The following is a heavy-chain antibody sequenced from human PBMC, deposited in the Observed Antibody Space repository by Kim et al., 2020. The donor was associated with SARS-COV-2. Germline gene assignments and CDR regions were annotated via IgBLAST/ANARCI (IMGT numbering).Heavy chain of an antibody. CDR2: K. CDR3: ARDEVGATLDY. J-gene: IGHJ4*02. D-gene: IGHD1-26*01. V-gene: IGHV3-33*01. Sequence: KYYADSVKGRFTNSRDNSKNTLYLQMNSLRAEDTAVYYCARDEVGATLDYWGQGTLVTVSS.